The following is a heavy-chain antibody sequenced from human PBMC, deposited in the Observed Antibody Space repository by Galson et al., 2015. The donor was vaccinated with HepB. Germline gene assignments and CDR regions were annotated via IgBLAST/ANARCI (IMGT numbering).Heavy chain of an antibody. CDR2: ISCNSGII. D-gene: IGHD2-2*01. J-gene: IGHJ3*02. CDR3: AKLSGLGGQLPAAMGDAFDI. Sequence: SLRLSCAASEFIFDDYAIHWVRQAPGKGLEWVSGISCNSGIIGYVDSVKGRFTISRDNAKGSLYLQMNSLRIENTALYYCAKLSGLGGQLPAAMGDAFDIWGQATMVTVSS. CDR1: EFIFDDYA. V-gene: IGHV3-9*01.